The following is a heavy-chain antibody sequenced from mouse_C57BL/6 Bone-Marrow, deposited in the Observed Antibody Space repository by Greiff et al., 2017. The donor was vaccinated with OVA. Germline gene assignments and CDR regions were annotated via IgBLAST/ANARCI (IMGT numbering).Heavy chain of an antibody. CDR2: IDPSDSDS. V-gene: IGHV1-59*01. CDR3: SRSEGYEYERTYYAMAY. Sequence: VQLQQPGAELVRPGTSVKLSCKASGYTFTSYWMHWVKQRPGQGLEWIGEIDPSDSDSSYNQKFKGKATLTVDTSSSTAYMQLSSLTSVYSATYYGSRSEGYEYERTYYAMAYWGQGTSVTVSA. J-gene: IGHJ4*01. D-gene: IGHD2-4*01. CDR1: GYTFTSYW.